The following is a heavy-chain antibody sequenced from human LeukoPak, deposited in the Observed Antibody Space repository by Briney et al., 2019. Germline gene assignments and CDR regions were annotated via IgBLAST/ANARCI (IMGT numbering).Heavy chain of an antibody. CDR1: GDSVSSKNGA. Sequence: QSGTGLVQPSQTLSLTCAVSGDSVSSKNGAWNWIRQSPSRGLEWLGRTYYRSKWYNDYAESMEGRMTISQDTSKNQYSLHLNSVTPDDTAVYYCARDLGTTGWHTFWGQGTLVTVSS. CDR3: ARDLGTTGWHTF. D-gene: IGHD6-19*01. V-gene: IGHV6-1*01. J-gene: IGHJ4*02. CDR2: TYYRSKWYN.